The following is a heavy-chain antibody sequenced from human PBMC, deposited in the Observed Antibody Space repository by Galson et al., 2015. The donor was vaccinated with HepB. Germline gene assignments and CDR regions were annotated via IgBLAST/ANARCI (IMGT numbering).Heavy chain of an antibody. D-gene: IGHD6-19*01. CDR3: MSTYKSGL. V-gene: IGHV3-7*03. J-gene: IGHJ4*02. Sequence: SLRLSCAASGFTFSSYWMDWVRQAPGKGLEWVANIKQDGSDRYYVDSVKGRFTISRDNAKNSLYLQMNSLRAEDTAVYYCMSTYKSGLWGQGTLVTVSS. CDR2: IKQDGSDR. CDR1: GFTFSSYW.